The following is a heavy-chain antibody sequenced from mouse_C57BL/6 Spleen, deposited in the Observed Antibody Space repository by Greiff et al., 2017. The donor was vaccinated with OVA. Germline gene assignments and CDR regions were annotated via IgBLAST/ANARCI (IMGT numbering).Heavy chain of an antibody. CDR3: ARGGLTAQAVFAY. J-gene: IGHJ3*01. D-gene: IGHD3-2*02. CDR2: INPNNGGT. V-gene: IGHV1-26*01. Sequence: VQLQQSGPELVKPGASVKISCKASGYTFTDYYMNWVKQSHGKSLEWIGDINPNNGGTSYNQKFKGKATLTVDKSSSTAYMELRSLTSEDSAVYYCARGGLTAQAVFAYWGQGTLVTVSA. CDR1: GYTFTDYY.